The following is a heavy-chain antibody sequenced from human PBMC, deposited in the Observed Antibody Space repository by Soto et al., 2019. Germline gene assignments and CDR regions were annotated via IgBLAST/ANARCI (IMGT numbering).Heavy chain of an antibody. CDR2: IYYSGST. V-gene: IGHV4-59*08. Sequence: SETLSLTCTVSGGSISSYYWSWIRQPPGKRLEWIGYIYYSGSTNYNPSLKSRVTISVDTAKNQFSLKLSSVTAADTAVYYCARLPFGELAFDIWGQGTMVTVSS. J-gene: IGHJ3*02. CDR3: ARLPFGELAFDI. CDR1: GGSISSYY. D-gene: IGHD3-10*01.